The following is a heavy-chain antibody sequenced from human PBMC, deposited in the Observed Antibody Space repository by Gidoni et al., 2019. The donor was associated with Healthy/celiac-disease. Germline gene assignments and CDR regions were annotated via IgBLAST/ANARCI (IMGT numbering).Heavy chain of an antibody. V-gene: IGHV3-48*02. Sequence: EVQLVEAGGGLVHPGGSLRLPCAASGFTFSCYSMNWVRQAPGKVLEWVSYISSGSSTIYYADSVKGRFTISRDNAKNSLYLQMNSLRDEDTAVYYCARDRGDRGAFDIWGQGTMVTVSS. CDR1: GFTFSCYS. CDR2: ISSGSSTI. CDR3: ARDRGDRGAFDI. D-gene: IGHD3-10*01. J-gene: IGHJ3*02.